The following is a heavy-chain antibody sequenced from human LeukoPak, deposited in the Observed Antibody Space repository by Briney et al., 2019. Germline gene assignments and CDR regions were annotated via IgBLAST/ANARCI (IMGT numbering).Heavy chain of an antibody. Sequence: ASVKVSCKASGYTFTSYGISWVRQAPGQGLEWMGWISAYSGDTNYAQKFQGRVTITADESTSTAYMELSSLRSEDTAVYYCARDLPPAAARWFDPWGQGTLVTVSS. CDR1: GYTFTSYG. CDR3: ARDLPPAAARWFDP. J-gene: IGHJ5*02. D-gene: IGHD6-13*01. CDR2: ISAYSGDT. V-gene: IGHV1-18*01.